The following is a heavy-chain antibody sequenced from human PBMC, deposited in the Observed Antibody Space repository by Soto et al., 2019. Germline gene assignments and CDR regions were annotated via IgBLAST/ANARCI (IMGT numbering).Heavy chain of an antibody. D-gene: IGHD2-2*01. CDR1: GGTFGSYA. CDR2: VIPIPGTA. V-gene: IGHV1-69*01. Sequence: QVQLVQSGAEVKKPGSSVKVSCKASGGTFGSYAISWVRQAPGQGLEWMGGVIPIPGTANYAQKFQGRVTIAGDETTSTAYMELSSLRSEDTAVYYCARSQGSSTSLEIYYYYYYGMAVWGQGTTVTVSS. J-gene: IGHJ6*02. CDR3: ARSQGSSTSLEIYYYYYYGMAV.